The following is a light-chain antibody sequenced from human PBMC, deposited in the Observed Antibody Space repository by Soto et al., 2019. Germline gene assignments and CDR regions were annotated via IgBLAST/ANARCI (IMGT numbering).Light chain of an antibody. V-gene: IGKV3-15*01. CDR2: GAP. Sequence: IVMTQSPATLSVSPGEGATLSCRASQSVRSHLAWYQQNPGQPHRLLIYGAPTRATGIPDVFSGRGFGTEFTLTISSLPSEDFTVYYCQQYKNWPLFGQGTRLEIK. J-gene: IGKJ5*01. CDR3: QQYKNWPL. CDR1: QSVRSH.